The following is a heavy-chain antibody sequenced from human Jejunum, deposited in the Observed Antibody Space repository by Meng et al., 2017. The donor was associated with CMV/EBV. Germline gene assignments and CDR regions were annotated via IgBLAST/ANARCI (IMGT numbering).Heavy chain of an antibody. CDR2: IKGDGSHT. CDR3: ARDNDFYSFDI. V-gene: IGHV3-74*01. CDR1: SFTFSIYW. D-gene: IGHD2-21*02. J-gene: IGHJ3*02. Sequence: AASSFTFSIYWMHWVRQAPGEGLVWISRIKGDGSHTIYADSVEGRFTISRDNAKNTLYLQMNRLRVEDTAVYYCARDNDFYSFDIWGQGTTVTVSS.